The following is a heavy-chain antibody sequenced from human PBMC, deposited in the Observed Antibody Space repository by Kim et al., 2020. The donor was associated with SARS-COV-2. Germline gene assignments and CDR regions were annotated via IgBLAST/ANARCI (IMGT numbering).Heavy chain of an antibody. CDR3: GRDGRTGINAPSGFDI. J-gene: IGHJ3*02. V-gene: IGHV3-74*01. Sequence: SANGRFTNSRDNAKNTLYLQMNSLRAEDTAVYYCGRDGRTGINAPSGFDIWGRGTMVNVSS. D-gene: IGHD1-1*01.